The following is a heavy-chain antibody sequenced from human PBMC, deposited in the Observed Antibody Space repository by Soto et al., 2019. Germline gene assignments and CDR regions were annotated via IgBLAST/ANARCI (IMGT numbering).Heavy chain of an antibody. V-gene: IGHV3-7*05. CDR2: INIEGTEK. D-gene: IGHD5-18*01. J-gene: IGHJ6*02. CDR1: GFTFTNFW. CDR3: AKDMDTAMVPYYYYGMDV. Sequence: GGSLRLSGAASGFTFTNFWMSWVLQAPGKGLQWVAKINIEGTEKNYMDSMKGRFTISRDNAKNSLYLQMNSLRVEDTAVYYCAKDMDTAMVPYYYYGMDVWGQGTPVTVSS.